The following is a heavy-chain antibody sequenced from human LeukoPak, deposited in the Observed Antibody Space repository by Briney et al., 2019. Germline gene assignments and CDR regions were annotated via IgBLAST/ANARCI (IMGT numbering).Heavy chain of an antibody. V-gene: IGHV4-34*01. CDR1: GGSFSGYY. D-gene: IGHD6-13*01. CDR3: ARGRRRSIAAAGTNWFDP. Sequence: SETLSLTCAVYGGSFSGYYWSWIRQPPGKGLEWIGEINHSGSTNYNPSLKSRVTISVDTSKNQFSLKLSSVTAADTAVYYCARGRRRSIAAAGTNWFDPWGQGTLVTVSS. J-gene: IGHJ5*02. CDR2: INHSGST.